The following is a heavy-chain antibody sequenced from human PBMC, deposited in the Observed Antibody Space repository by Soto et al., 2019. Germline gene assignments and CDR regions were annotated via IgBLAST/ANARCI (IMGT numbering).Heavy chain of an antibody. CDR3: AKDRGALRWSEEHYYFDY. CDR1: GFTFSSYG. V-gene: IGHV3-30*18. Sequence: QDHLVESGGGVVQPGRSLKLSCAASGFTFSSYGMHWVRQAPGKGLEWVAVIWYDGSKKYYADSVKGRFTISRDNSKNTLYLEMNRLRTEDTAVYYCAKDRGALRWSEEHYYFDYWGQGTLVTVSS. D-gene: IGHD4-17*01. CDR2: IWYDGSKK. J-gene: IGHJ4*02.